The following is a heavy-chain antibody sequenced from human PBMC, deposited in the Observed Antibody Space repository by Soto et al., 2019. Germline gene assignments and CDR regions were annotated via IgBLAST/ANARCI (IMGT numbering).Heavy chain of an antibody. J-gene: IGHJ6*02. Sequence: PGGSMRLPCAAAGFTLSSYALGRVRQAPGRGLECVSAISGSGVSTFYADSVKGRFTISRDTSKNTLYLQMNTLTAEDTAVYYCAKDHRIWGRLVEYMDVWGQGTTVTVSS. D-gene: IGHD3-10*01. CDR2: ISGSGVST. CDR3: AKDHRIWGRLVEYMDV. CDR1: GFTLSSYA. V-gene: IGHV3-23*01.